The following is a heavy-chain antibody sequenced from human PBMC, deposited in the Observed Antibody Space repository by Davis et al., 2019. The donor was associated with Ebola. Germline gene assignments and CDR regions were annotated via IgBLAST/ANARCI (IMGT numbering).Heavy chain of an antibody. V-gene: IGHV4-34*01. J-gene: IGHJ4*02. CDR3: ARQRYSYGFGY. CDR2: INHSGST. CDR1: GGSFSGYY. Sequence: ETLSLTCAVYGGSFSGYYWSWIRQPPGKGLEWIGEINHSGSTNYNPSLKSRVTISVDTSKNQFSLKLSSVTAADTAVYYCARQRYSYGFGYWGQGTLVTVSS. D-gene: IGHD5-18*01.